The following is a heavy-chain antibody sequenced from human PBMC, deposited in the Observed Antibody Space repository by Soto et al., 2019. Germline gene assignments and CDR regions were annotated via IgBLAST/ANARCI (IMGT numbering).Heavy chain of an antibody. CDR3: XXXXXXXXXXXXXXXXXX. V-gene: IGHV3-48*01. J-gene: IGHJ6*02. CDR2: ISSSSSTI. CDR1: GFTFSSYS. Sequence: EVQLVESGGGLVQPGGSLRLSCAASGFTFSSYSMXWXXXXXXXXXXXXXXISSSSSTIYYADSVKGRFTISRDNAKNXXYXXXXXLXXXXXXXXXXXXXXXXXXXXXXXXXXXXXXQGTTVTVSS.